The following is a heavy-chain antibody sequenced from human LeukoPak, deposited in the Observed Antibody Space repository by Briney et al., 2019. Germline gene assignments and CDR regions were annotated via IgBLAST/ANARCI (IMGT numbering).Heavy chain of an antibody. CDR2: IHYSGST. Sequence: SQTLSLTCTVSGASISSGDYYWTWIRQHPGKGLEWMGYIHYSGSTYYNPSLKSRLTISVATSKNQFSLRLSSVTAADTAVYYGARAVGQDILTGYNRGWFFDLWGGDTLVTVSS. D-gene: IGHD3-9*01. CDR1: GASISSGDYY. J-gene: IGHJ2*01. V-gene: IGHV4-31*03. CDR3: ARAVGQDILTGYNRGWFFDL.